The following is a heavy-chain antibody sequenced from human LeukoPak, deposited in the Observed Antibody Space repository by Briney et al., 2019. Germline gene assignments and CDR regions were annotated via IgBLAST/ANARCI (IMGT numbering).Heavy chain of an antibody. CDR2: IYTSGST. CDR1: GGSIISYY. V-gene: IGHV4-4*07. J-gene: IGHJ4*02. D-gene: IGHD5-18*01. CDR3: ARDPGYSYAFDY. Sequence: SETLSLTCTVSGGSIISYYWSWIRQPAGKGREWIGRIYTSGSTNYNPSLKSRVTISVDKSKNQFSLKLSSVTAADTAVYYCARDPGYSYAFDYWGQGTLVTVSS.